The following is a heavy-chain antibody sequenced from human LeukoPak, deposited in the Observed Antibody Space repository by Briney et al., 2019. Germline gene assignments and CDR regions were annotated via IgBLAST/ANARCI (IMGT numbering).Heavy chain of an antibody. V-gene: IGHV4-39*01. J-gene: IGHJ6*03. CDR2: IYYSGST. D-gene: IGHD6-13*01. CDR1: GGSISSSSYY. CDR3: ARQVSMYSSSWAANYYYYYMDV. Sequence: PSETLSLTCTVSGGSISSSSYYWGWIRQPPGKGLEWIGSIYYSGSTYYNPSLKSRVTISVDMSKNQFSLKLSSVTAADTAVYYCARQVSMYSSSWAANYYYYYMDVWGKGTTVTISS.